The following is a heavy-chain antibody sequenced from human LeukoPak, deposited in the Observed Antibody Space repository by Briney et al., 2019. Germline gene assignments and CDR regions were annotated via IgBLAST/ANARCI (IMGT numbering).Heavy chain of an antibody. CDR2: ISTTGVST. J-gene: IGHJ4*02. CDR1: GFTFSSYT. V-gene: IGHV3-23*01. Sequence: SGGSLRLSCAASGFTFSSYTMSWVRQAPGKGLEWVSTISTTGVSTYYADSVKGRFTISRDNAKNSLYLQMNSLRDEDTAVYYCARYVDTTMLTWGQGTLVTVSS. CDR3: ARYVDTTMLT. D-gene: IGHD5-18*01.